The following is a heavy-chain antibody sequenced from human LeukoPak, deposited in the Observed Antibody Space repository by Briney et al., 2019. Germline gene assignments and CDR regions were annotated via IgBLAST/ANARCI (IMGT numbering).Heavy chain of an antibody. CDR2: INHSGST. J-gene: IGHJ4*02. CDR3: ARATLQLERRPFDY. D-gene: IGHD1-1*01. CDR1: GGSFNAYY. V-gene: IGHV4-34*01. Sequence: PSETLSLTCAVYGGSFNAYYWSWIRQPPGKGLEWIGEINHSGSTNYNLSLKSRVTISVDTSKNQFSLKLSSVTAADTAIYYCARATLQLERRPFDYWGQGTLVTVSS.